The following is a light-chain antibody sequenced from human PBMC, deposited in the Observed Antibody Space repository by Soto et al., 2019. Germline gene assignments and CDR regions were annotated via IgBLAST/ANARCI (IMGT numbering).Light chain of an antibody. CDR1: QSVLYSSNNKNY. Sequence: DIVMTQSPDSLAVSLGERATINCKSSQSVLYSSNNKNYLAWYQQRPGQPPKLLIYWASTRESGVPDRFSGSGSGTEFTLTITSLPAEDVAVYYCQQYESTPPTFGQGTKLEIK. V-gene: IGKV4-1*01. CDR2: WAS. CDR3: QQYESTPPT. J-gene: IGKJ2*01.